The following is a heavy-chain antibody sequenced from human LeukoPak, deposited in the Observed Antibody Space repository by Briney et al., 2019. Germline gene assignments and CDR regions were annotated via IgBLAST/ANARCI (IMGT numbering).Heavy chain of an antibody. CDR1: GYTFTSYG. J-gene: IGHJ6*03. CDR3: ARDTAAGTLPYYYYMDV. Sequence: ASVKVSCKASGYTFTSYGISWVRQAPGQGLEWMGWISAYNGNTNYAQKLQGRVTMTTDTSTSTAYMELRSLGSDDTAVYYCARDTAAGTLPYYYYMDVWGKGTTVTVSS. CDR2: ISAYNGNT. V-gene: IGHV1-18*01. D-gene: IGHD6-13*01.